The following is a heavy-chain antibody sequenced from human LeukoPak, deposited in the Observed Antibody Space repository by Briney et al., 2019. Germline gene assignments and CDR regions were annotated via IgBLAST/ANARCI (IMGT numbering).Heavy chain of an antibody. V-gene: IGHV3-30-3*01. CDR3: ARDQGRGGRYYYYGMDV. CDR2: ISYDGSNK. D-gene: IGHD3-10*01. CDR1: GFTFSSYA. Sequence: GGSLRLSCAASGFTFSSYAMHWVRQAPGKGLEWVAVISYDGSNKYYADSVKGRFTISRDNSKNTLYLQMNSLRAEDTAVYYCARDQGRGGRYYYYGMDVWGQGTTVTVSS. J-gene: IGHJ6*02.